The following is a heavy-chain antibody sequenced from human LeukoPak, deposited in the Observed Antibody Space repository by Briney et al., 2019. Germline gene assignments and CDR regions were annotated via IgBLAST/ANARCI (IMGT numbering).Heavy chain of an antibody. D-gene: IGHD6-19*01. J-gene: IGHJ5*02. CDR2: IYSSGSS. CDR3: ARGFWVAGSNWFDP. Sequence: PSETLSLTCSVSDDSISGYYWSWIRQPAGKGLEWIGRIYSSGSSNYNPSLKSRVTMSVDTSKNQFSLKLSTVTAADTAVYYCARGFWVAGSNWFDPWGQGTLVTVSS. V-gene: IGHV4-4*07. CDR1: DDSISGYY.